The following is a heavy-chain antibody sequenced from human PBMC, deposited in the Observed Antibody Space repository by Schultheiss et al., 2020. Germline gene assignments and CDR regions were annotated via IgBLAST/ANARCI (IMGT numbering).Heavy chain of an antibody. V-gene: IGHV4-31*03. CDR1: GGSISSSSYY. CDR2: IYYSGTT. J-gene: IGHJ5*02. D-gene: IGHD2-2*01. CDR3: ARAQLGYCSSTSCRRFDP. Sequence: SQTLSLTCTVSGGSISSSSYYWSWIRQHPGKGLEWIGYIYYSGTTYDNPSLKSRVTISVDTSKNQFSLKLSSGTAADTAVYYCARAQLGYCSSTSCRRFDPWGQGTLVTVSS.